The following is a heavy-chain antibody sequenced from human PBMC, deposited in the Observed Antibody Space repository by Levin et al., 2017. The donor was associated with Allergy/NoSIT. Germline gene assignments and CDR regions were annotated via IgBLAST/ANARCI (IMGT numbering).Heavy chain of an antibody. CDR3: ARAPGQGRLTMTKYYSYMDV. CDR1: GFSLNRFG. Sequence: HPGGSLRLSCAASGFSLNRFGMHWVRQAPGKGLEWVAVSWYDGSYTFYADSVKGRFTLSRDSSKDMVYLQMTGLSAEDTAVYFCARAPGQGRLTMTKYYSYMDVWGTGTMVTVSS. CDR2: SWYDGSYT. D-gene: IGHD4/OR15-4a*01. J-gene: IGHJ6*03. V-gene: IGHV3-33*01.